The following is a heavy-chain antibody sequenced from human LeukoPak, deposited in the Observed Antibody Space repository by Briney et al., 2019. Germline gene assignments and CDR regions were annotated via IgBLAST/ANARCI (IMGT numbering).Heavy chain of an antibody. CDR3: ARDPYSGHYGNDYYYYMDV. D-gene: IGHD5-12*01. Sequence: GGSLRLSCEASGFTFSTYNMNWVRQAPGKRLEWVSSITSSSSYAFYADSVKGRFTISRDNAKSSLYLQMNNLRAEDTAVYYCARDPYSGHYGNDYYYYMDVWGKGTTVIVSS. CDR2: ITSSSSYA. V-gene: IGHV3-21*01. J-gene: IGHJ6*03. CDR1: GFTFSTYN.